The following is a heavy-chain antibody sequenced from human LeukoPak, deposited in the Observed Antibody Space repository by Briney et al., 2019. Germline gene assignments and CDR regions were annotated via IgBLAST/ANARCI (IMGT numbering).Heavy chain of an antibody. CDR1: GFTFSNYW. J-gene: IGHJ4*02. V-gene: IGHV3-7*02. Sequence: AGGSLRLSCAVSGFTFSNYWMSWVRQAPGKGLEWVANIKQDGSEKYYVDSVKGRFTISRDNAKNSLDLQMNSLRAEDTAVYYCSSSTAIGYWGQGTLVTVSS. CDR3: SSSTAIGY. CDR2: IKQDGSEK.